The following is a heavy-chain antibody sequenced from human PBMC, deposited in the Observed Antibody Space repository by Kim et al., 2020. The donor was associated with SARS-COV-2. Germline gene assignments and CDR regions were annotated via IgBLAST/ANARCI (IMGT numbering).Heavy chain of an antibody. D-gene: IGHD1-26*01. J-gene: IGHJ4*02. V-gene: IGHV4-39*01. CDR3: ARRGRAAGATRYFDY. CDR1: GCSISSSSNY. CDR2: ISYSGGT. Sequence: SETLSLTCTVSGCSISSSSNYWGWIRQPPGKGLEWIGSISYSGGTYSSPSLKSRVTTSVDTSKNQFSLTVSSVTAADSAVYYCARRGRAAGATRYFDYWGQGILVTVSS.